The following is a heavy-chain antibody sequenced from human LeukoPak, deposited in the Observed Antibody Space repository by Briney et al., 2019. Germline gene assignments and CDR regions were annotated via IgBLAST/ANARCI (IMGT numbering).Heavy chain of an antibody. D-gene: IGHD5-12*01. CDR2: IYYSGST. Sequence: SETLSLTCTVSGGSISSYNWSWIRQPPGKGLEWIGYIYYSGSTNYNPSLKSRVTISVDTSKNHFSLKLTSVTAADTAVYHCVRFWEWLPGRNWFDPWGQGTLVTVSS. CDR1: GGSISSYN. V-gene: IGHV4-59*01. J-gene: IGHJ5*02. CDR3: VRFWEWLPGRNWFDP.